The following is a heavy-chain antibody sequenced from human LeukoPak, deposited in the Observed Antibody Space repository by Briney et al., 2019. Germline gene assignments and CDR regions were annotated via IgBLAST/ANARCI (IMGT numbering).Heavy chain of an antibody. D-gene: IGHD5-12*01. CDR3: AEGGIYGYYFDY. CDR2: ISGSGGST. Sequence: PGGSLRLSCAASGFTFSSYAMSWVRQAPGKGLEWVSAISGSGGSTYYADSVKGRFTISRDNSKNTLYLQMNSLRAEDTAVYYCAEGGIYGYYFDYWGQGTLVTVSS. CDR1: GFTFSSYA. V-gene: IGHV3-23*01. J-gene: IGHJ4*02.